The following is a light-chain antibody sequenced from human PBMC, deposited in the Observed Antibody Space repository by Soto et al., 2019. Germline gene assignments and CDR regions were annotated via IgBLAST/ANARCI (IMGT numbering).Light chain of an antibody. Sequence: QSVLTQPPSASGTPGQRVTISCSGSSSNIGAGFDVHWYQQLPGTGPKLLIYDNNSRPSGVPDRFSGSKSGTSASLAITGLQAEDEADYYCQSYDNSLSGLMLFGGGTKLTVL. CDR2: DNN. CDR3: QSYDNSLSGLML. CDR1: SSNIGAGFD. J-gene: IGLJ2*01. V-gene: IGLV1-40*01.